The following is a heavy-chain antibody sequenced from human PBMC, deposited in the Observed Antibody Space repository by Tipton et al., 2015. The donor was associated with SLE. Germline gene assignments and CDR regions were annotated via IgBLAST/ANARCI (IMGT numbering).Heavy chain of an antibody. V-gene: IGHV3-53*04. CDR3: ARGYTHSSSWFRWFDP. CDR2: IYSGGST. CDR1: GFTFSRYA. J-gene: IGHJ5*02. D-gene: IGHD6-13*01. Sequence: SLRLSCSASGFTFSRYAMTWVRQAPGKGLEWVSVIYSGGSTYYADSVKGRFTISRHNSKSTVYLQMNSLRPEDTAVYYCARGYTHSSSWFRWFDPWGQGTLVTVSS.